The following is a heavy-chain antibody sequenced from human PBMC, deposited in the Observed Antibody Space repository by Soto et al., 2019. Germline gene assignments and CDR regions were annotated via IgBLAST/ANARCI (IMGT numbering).Heavy chain of an antibody. Sequence: ASVKVSCKASGYTFTGYYMHWVRQAPGQGLEWMGWINPNSGGTNYAQKFQGWVTMTRDTSISTAYMELSRLRSDDTAVYYCARVGSESYSSSSDDKEEHYGIDVRGHGTTV. V-gene: IGHV1-2*04. D-gene: IGHD6-6*01. CDR2: INPNSGGT. J-gene: IGHJ6*02. CDR3: ARVGSESYSSSSDDKEEHYGIDV. CDR1: GYTFTGYY.